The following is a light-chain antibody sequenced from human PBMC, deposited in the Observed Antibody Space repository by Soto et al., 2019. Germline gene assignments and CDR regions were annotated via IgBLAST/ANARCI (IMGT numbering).Light chain of an antibody. CDR2: SSN. V-gene: IGLV1-44*01. CDR1: SSSIGSNT. J-gene: IGLJ2*01. CDR3: AAWDDNLNGVI. Sequence: QSVLTQPPSASGTPGQTVTISCSGSSSSIGSNTVHWYQQLPETAPKLLIYSSNQRPSGVPDRFSGSKSGTSASLAIIGLQSEDEADYYCAAWDDNLNGVIFGGGTKLTVL.